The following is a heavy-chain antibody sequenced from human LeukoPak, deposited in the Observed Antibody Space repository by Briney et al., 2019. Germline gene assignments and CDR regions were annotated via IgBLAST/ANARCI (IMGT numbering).Heavy chain of an antibody. CDR3: ARGRDYQLLYVFTNGIDY. J-gene: IGHJ4*02. V-gene: IGHV4-34*01. CDR1: GGSISSDY. D-gene: IGHD2-2*02. CDR2: INHSGST. Sequence: PSETLSLTCTVSGGSISSDYWSWIRQPPGKGLEWIGEINHSGSTNYNPSLKSRVTISVDTSKNQFSLKLSSVTAADTAVYYCARGRDYQLLYVFTNGIDYWGQGTLVTVSS.